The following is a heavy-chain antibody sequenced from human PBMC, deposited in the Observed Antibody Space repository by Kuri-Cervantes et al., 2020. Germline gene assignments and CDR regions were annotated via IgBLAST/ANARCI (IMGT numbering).Heavy chain of an antibody. CDR3: ATSPGYYFYDY. CDR1: GGPISSSSYY. CDR2: IYYTGST. V-gene: IGHV4-39*07. Sequence: GSLRLSCTVSGGPISSSSYYWGWIRQPPGKGLEWIGSIYYTGSTYYNPSLKSRVTISLDTSKNQFSLKLSSVTAADTAVYYCATSPGYYFYDYWGRGTLVTVSS. J-gene: IGHJ2*01. D-gene: IGHD3-22*01.